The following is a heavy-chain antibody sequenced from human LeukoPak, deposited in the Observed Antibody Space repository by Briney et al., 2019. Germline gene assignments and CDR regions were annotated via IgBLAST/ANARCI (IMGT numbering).Heavy chain of an antibody. Sequence: GGSLRLSCAASGFTFSSYEMNWVRQAPGKGLEWVSYIGSSGSTIYYADSVKGRFTISRDNAKNSLYLQMNSLRAEDTAVYYCARAVLTGIGMDVWGQGTTVTVSS. J-gene: IGHJ6*02. V-gene: IGHV3-48*03. CDR3: ARAVLTGIGMDV. CDR2: IGSSGSTI. CDR1: GFTFSSYE. D-gene: IGHD1-14*01.